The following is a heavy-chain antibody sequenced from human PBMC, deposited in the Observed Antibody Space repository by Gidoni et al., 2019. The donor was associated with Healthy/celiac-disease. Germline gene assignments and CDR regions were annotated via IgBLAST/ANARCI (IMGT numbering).Heavy chain of an antibody. CDR1: GFTFSNAW. CDR3: TTDLLPYYYDSSGYRD. V-gene: IGHV3-15*01. J-gene: IGHJ4*02. D-gene: IGHD3-22*01. CDR2: IKSKTDGGTT. Sequence: EVQLVESGGGLVKPGGSLSLSCEASGFTFSNAWMSWVRQAPGKGLEWGGRIKSKTDGGTTDYAAPVKGRFTISRDDSKNTLYLQMNSLKTEDTAVYYCTTDLLPYYYDSSGYRDWGQGTLVTVSS.